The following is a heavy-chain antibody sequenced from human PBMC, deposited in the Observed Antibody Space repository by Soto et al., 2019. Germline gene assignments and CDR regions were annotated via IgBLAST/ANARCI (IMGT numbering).Heavy chain of an antibody. CDR3: ARMFHYYDGGYFDR. Sequence: PSETLSLTCTVSGGSISGYCCTWIRQPPGKGLEWIGYMCYNGGTNYNPSLKSRVTISVDTSQHQFSLKLTSVTAADTALYYCARMFHYYDGGYFDRWGQGALVTVSS. D-gene: IGHD3-22*01. CDR1: GGSISGYC. V-gene: IGHV4-59*01. J-gene: IGHJ4*02. CDR2: MCYNGGT.